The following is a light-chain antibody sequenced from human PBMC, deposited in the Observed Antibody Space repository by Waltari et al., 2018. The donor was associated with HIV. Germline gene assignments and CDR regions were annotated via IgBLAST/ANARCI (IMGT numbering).Light chain of an antibody. J-gene: IGKJ5*01. CDR1: QNINND. Sequence: IQMTQSPSSLSASVGDRVTITCRASQNINNDLNWYQQTPGKAPTLLVFAASILQSGVPSRFSGSGSGTDFTITVSSLQPEDFATYYCQQTYSTPQTFGQGTRLEIK. CDR3: QQTYSTPQT. CDR2: AAS. V-gene: IGKV1-39*01.